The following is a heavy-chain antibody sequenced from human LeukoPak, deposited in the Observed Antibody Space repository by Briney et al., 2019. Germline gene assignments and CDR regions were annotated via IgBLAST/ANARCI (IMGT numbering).Heavy chain of an antibody. CDR1: GGSLSSSSYY. CDR3: ARHYYYDSSGYYSPFDY. CDR2: IYYSGST. V-gene: IGHV4-39*01. D-gene: IGHD3-22*01. J-gene: IGHJ4*02. Sequence: PSETLSLTCTVSGGSLSSSSYYWGWIRQPPGKGLEWIGSIYYSGSTYYNPSLKSRVTISVDTSKNQLSLKLSSVTAADTAVYYCARHYYYDSSGYYSPFDYWGQGTLVTVSS.